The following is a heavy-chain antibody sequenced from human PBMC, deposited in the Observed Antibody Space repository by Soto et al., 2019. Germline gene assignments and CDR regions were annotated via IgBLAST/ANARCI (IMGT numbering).Heavy chain of an antibody. Sequence: QVQLQESGPGLVKPSGTLSLTCAVSGGSISSSNWWSWVRQPPGKGLEWIGEIYHSGSTNYNPSLKSRVTLSVDKSKNQFALKLRSVTAEDTAVYYCAREVDTASWYFDLWGRGTLVTVSS. CDR1: GGSISSSNW. J-gene: IGHJ2*01. CDR2: IYHSGST. V-gene: IGHV4-4*02. CDR3: AREVDTASWYFDL. D-gene: IGHD5-18*01.